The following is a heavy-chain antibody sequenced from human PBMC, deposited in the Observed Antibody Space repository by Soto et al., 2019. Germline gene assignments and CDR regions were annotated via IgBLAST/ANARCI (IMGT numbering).Heavy chain of an antibody. Sequence: EVQLLESGGGLVQPGGSLRLSCAASGFSFSNYAMNWVRQAPGKGLEWVSLITISGGDTYYADFVKGRFTISRDNSKNTLYRQMSSLRAEDTALYYCAKGWSPTDYWGQGTLVTVSS. CDR2: ITISGGDT. CDR3: AKGWSPTDY. CDR1: GFSFSNYA. J-gene: IGHJ4*02. D-gene: IGHD6-13*01. V-gene: IGHV3-23*01.